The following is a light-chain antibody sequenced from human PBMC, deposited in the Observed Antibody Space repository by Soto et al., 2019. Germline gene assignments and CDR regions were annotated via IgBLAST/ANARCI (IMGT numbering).Light chain of an antibody. V-gene: IGKV3-11*01. J-gene: IGKJ4*01. CDR1: PSVSNS. Sequence: EIVLTQSPGTLSLSPGDRATLSCRASPSVSNSLAWYQHKPGQAPRLLIYDASNRATGVPTRFSGSGSGTDFTLTISSLEPEDFAVYYCQQRNKWPPVTFGGGTKVDIK. CDR2: DAS. CDR3: QQRNKWPPVT.